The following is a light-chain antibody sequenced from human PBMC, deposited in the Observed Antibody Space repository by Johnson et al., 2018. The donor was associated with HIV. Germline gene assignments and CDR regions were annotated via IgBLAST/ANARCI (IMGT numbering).Light chain of an antibody. J-gene: IGLJ1*01. CDR2: DNN. CDR3: GTWDSSLSAGV. Sequence: QSVLTQPPSVSAAPGQKVTISCSGSSSNIGNNYVSWYQQVPGTAPKLLIYDNNKRPSGIPDRFSGSKSGTSATLGITGLQNWDEADYYCGTWDSSLSAGVFGTGTKVTVL. V-gene: IGLV1-51*01. CDR1: SSNIGNNY.